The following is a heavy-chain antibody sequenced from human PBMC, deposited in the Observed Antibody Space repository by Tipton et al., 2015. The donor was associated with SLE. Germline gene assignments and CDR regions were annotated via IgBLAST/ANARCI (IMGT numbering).Heavy chain of an antibody. CDR2: ITSGGSSI. Sequence: SLRLSCAASGFTFSSFEMNWVRQAPGKGLEWVSYITSGGSSIYYADSVKGRFTISRDNAKNSLFLQMDSLRAEDTAVYYCARALLWFREDMDVWGQGTTVTVSS. D-gene: IGHD3-10*01. CDR3: ARALLWFREDMDV. CDR1: GFTFSSFE. J-gene: IGHJ6*02. V-gene: IGHV3-48*03.